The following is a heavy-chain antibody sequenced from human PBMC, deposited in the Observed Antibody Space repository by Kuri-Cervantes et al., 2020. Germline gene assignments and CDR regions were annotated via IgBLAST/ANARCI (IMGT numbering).Heavy chain of an antibody. CDR1: GFTFSNYA. V-gene: IGHV3-23*01. Sequence: GESLKISCTASGFTFSNYAMTWVRLAPGKGLDWVSAISGSGGNTYYADSVKGRFTISRDNSRSTLFLQMNSLRAEDTAVYYCARTPAAGGGDNWGQGTLVTVSS. D-gene: IGHD1-14*01. J-gene: IGHJ4*02. CDR2: ISGSGGNT. CDR3: ARTPAAGGGDN.